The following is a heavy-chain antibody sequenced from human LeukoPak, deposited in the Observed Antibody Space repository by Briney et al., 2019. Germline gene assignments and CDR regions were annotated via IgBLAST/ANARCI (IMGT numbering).Heavy chain of an antibody. CDR3: ARATDAIFDWFDS. V-gene: IGHV4-30-4*01. D-gene: IGHD2-21*02. CDR1: GGSVSGGNYF. CDR2: MYYSGST. J-gene: IGHJ5*01. Sequence: PSETLSLTYTVSGGSVSGGNYFWTWIRQPPGKGLEWIGYMYYSGSTYYNPSLKSRVIISVDPSKNQFTLKLTSVSAADTAMYYCARATDAIFDWFDSWGQGALVTVSS.